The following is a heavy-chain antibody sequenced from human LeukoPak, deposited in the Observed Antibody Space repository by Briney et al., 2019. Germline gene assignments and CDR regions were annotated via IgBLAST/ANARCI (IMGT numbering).Heavy chain of an antibody. Sequence: ASVKVSCKASGYTFTSYAMHWVRQAPGQRLEWMGWINAGNDNTKYSQKFQGRVTITRDTSASTAYMQLSRLRSEDTAVYYCARDLGYCTGGTCYPNWFEPWGQGTLVTVSS. CDR1: GYTFTSYA. CDR3: ARDLGYCTGGTCYPNWFEP. D-gene: IGHD2-15*01. CDR2: INAGNDNT. V-gene: IGHV1-3*01. J-gene: IGHJ5*02.